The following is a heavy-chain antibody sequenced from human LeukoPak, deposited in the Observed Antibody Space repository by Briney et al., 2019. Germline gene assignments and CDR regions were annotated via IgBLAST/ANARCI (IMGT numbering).Heavy chain of an antibody. V-gene: IGHV5-51*01. CDR1: GYSFTSYW. J-gene: IGHJ4*02. CDR2: IYPGDSDT. CDR3: ARRITMVRGVISYYFDY. D-gene: IGHD3-10*01. Sequence: GESLKISCKGSGYSFTSYWIGWVRQMPGKGLEWMGIIYPGDSDTRYSPSFQGQVTISADKSISTAYLQWSSLNASDTAIYYCARRITMVRGVISYYFDYWGQGTLVTVSS.